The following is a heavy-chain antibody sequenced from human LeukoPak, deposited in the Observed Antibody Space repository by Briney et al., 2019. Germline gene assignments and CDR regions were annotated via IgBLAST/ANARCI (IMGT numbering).Heavy chain of an antibody. CDR1: GYTFSSFS. V-gene: IGHV3-21*01. D-gene: IGHD2-2*01. Sequence: GGSLRLSCAASGYTFSSFSMNCVRHAPGKGLECGSSISSSSSDIYYTDSVRGRFTISRDNAKNSLYLQMNSLRAEDTAVYCCARVTSHSDYWGQGTLVTVSS. CDR3: ARVTSHSDY. J-gene: IGHJ4*02. CDR2: ISSSSSDI.